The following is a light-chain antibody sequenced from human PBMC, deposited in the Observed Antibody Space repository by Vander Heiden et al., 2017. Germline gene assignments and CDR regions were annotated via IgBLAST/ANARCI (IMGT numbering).Light chain of an antibody. CDR1: SSDVGSYNY. CDR3: SSYTSSSTLV. Sequence: QSALTQPASVSGSPGPSIPISCTGTSSDVGSYNYVSWYQQHPGKAPKLMIYEVSNRPSGVSNRFSGSKSGNTASLTISGLQAEDEADYYCSSYTSSSTLVFGGGTKLTVL. CDR2: EVS. V-gene: IGLV2-14*01. J-gene: IGLJ3*02.